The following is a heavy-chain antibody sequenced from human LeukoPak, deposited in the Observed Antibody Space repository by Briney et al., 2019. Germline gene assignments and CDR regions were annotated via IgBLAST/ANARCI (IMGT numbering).Heavy chain of an antibody. CDR3: AREEGSSIYYRYFDY. CDR2: IKQDGSEK. J-gene: IGHJ4*02. V-gene: IGHV3-7*04. CDR1: GFTFSRYW. D-gene: IGHD6-13*01. Sequence: GGSLRLSCAASGFTFSRYWMSWVRQAPGKGLEWVANIKQDGSEKYYVGSVKGRFTISRDNAKNSLYLQMNSLRAEDTAVYYCAREEGSSIYYRYFDYWGQGTLVTVSS.